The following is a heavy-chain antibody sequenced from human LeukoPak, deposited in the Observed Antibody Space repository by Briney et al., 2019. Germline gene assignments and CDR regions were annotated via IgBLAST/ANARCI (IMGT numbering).Heavy chain of an antibody. CDR3: AKVRSISTVVINLGEYLQH. CDR2: ISYDGSNK. D-gene: IGHD3-16*01. CDR1: GFTFRSYA. Sequence: PGGSLRLSCSASGFTFRSYAMHWVRQAPGKGLEWVTVISYDGSNKYYADSVKGRFTISRDNSKDTLYLEMNSLKPEDTAVYYCAKVRSISTVVINLGEYLQHWARGTLVTVSS. J-gene: IGHJ1*01. V-gene: IGHV3-30-3*01.